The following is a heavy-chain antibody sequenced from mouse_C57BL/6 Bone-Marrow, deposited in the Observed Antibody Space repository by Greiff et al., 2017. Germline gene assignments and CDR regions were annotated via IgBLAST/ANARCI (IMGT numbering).Heavy chain of an antibody. CDR3: TRSGLLRTWFAY. Sequence: QVQLQQSGAELVRPGASVTLSCKASGYTFTDYEMHWVKQTPVHGLEWIGAIDPGTGGTAYNQKFKGKAILTADKSSSTAYMELRSLTSEDSAVYYCTRSGLLRTWFAYWGQGTLVTVSA. V-gene: IGHV1-15*01. CDR2: IDPGTGGT. CDR1: GYTFTDYE. J-gene: IGHJ3*01. D-gene: IGHD1-1*01.